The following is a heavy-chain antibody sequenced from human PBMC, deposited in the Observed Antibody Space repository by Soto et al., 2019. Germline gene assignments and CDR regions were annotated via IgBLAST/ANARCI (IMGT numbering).Heavy chain of an antibody. CDR3: AREVMITFGFDP. J-gene: IGHJ5*02. CDR2: IYHSGST. D-gene: IGHD3-16*01. V-gene: IGHV4-38-2*02. CDR1: GYTISSGYY. Sequence: SETLSLTCAVSGYTISSGYYWGWIRQSPGKGLEWIGSIYHSGSIYHSGSTHYNPSLKSRVTISVDTSKNQFSLRLTSVTAADTAVYYCAREVMITFGFDPWGQGTLVTVSS.